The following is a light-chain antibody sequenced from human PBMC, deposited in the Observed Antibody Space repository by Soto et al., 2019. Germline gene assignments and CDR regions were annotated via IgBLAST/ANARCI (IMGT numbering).Light chain of an antibody. CDR3: VPYMGGGTYV. Sequence: QTVVTQEPSFSVSPGGTVTLTCGLSSGSVSTGHFPSWYQQTPGQAPRTLIYGTNSRSSGVPDRFSGSILGTKAALTITGAQADDESDYYCVPYMGGGTYVFGAGTKLTVL. CDR2: GTN. V-gene: IGLV8-61*01. CDR1: SGSVSTGHF. J-gene: IGLJ1*01.